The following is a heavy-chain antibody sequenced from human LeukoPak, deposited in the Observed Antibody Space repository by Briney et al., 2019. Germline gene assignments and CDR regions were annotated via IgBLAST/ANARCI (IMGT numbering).Heavy chain of an antibody. J-gene: IGHJ6*03. CDR2: ISAYNGNT. Sequence: ASVKVSCKASGYTFTSYGISWVRQAPGQGLEWMGWISAYNGNTNYAQKLQGRVTMTTDTSTSTAYMELRSLRSDDTAVYYCAREEVGYCSGGSCYRYYYYYMDVWGKGTTVTVSS. CDR3: AREEVGYCSGGSCYRYYYYYMDV. CDR1: GYTFTSYG. D-gene: IGHD2-15*01. V-gene: IGHV1-18*01.